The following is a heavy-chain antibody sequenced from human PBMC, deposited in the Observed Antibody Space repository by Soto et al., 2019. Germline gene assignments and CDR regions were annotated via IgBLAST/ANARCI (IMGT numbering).Heavy chain of an antibody. J-gene: IGHJ6*02. Sequence: GGSLRLSCAASGFTFSSYAMSWVRQAQVKGLEWVSAISGSGGSTYYADSVKGRFTISRDNSKNTLYLQMNSLRAEDTAVYYCAKDLEVGATTLYYYYGMEVWGQGTTVTVSS. V-gene: IGHV3-23*01. CDR1: GFTFSSYA. D-gene: IGHD1-26*01. CDR2: ISGSGGST. CDR3: AKDLEVGATTLYYYYGMEV.